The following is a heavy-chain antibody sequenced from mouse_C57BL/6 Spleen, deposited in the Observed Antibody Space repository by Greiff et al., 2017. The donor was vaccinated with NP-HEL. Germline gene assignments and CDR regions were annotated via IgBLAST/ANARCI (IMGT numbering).Heavy chain of an antibody. Sequence: VQLQQSGPELVKPGASVKISCKASGYTFTDYYMNWVKQSHGKSLEWIGDINPNNGGTSYNQKFKGKATLTVDKSSSTAYMELRSLTSEDSAVYYCAYYGSSSSPYWYFDVWGTGTTVTVSS. J-gene: IGHJ1*03. D-gene: IGHD1-1*01. CDR3: AYYGSSSSPYWYFDV. CDR2: INPNNGGT. CDR1: GYTFTDYY. V-gene: IGHV1-26*01.